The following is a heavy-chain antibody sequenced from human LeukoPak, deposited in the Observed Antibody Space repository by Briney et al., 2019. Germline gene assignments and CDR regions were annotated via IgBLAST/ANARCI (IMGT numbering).Heavy chain of an antibody. J-gene: IGHJ4*02. V-gene: IGHV3-23*01. CDR3: AKSSPCTSCYTYSSSSDPVARY. CDR2: ISGSGGST. Sequence: GGSLRLSCAASGFTFSNYAMSWVRQAPGKGLEWVSAISGSGGSTYYADSVKGRFTISRDNSKNTLYLQMNSLRAEDTAVYYCAKSSPCTSCYTYSSSSDPVARYWGQGTLVTVSS. D-gene: IGHD2-2*02. CDR1: GFTFSNYA.